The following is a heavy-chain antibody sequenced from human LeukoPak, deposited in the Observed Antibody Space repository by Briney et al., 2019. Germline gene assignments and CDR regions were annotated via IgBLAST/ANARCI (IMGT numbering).Heavy chain of an antibody. D-gene: IGHD2-2*01. V-gene: IGHV3-21*01. Sequence: GGSLRLSCAASGFTFSSYSMNWVRQAPGKGLEWVSSISSSSSCIYYADSVKGRFTISTDNAKNSLHLQMNSLRAEDTAVYYCAGIEGYCSSTSCENWGQGTLVTVSS. CDR2: ISSSSSCI. CDR1: GFTFSSYS. CDR3: AGIEGYCSSTSCEN. J-gene: IGHJ4*02.